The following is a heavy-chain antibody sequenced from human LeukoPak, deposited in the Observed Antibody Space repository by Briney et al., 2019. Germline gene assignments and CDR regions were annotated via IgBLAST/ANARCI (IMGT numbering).Heavy chain of an antibody. D-gene: IGHD2-15*01. J-gene: IGHJ5*01. Sequence: ASVKVSCKASGYYFNGHYMYWLRQAPGQGLEWMGWINTHSGATNYAQKFHGRVTLTRDTSITTAYMELGSLKSDDTAVYYCARVPTALAMVAATQGRNVWSDSWGQGTLVTVSS. V-gene: IGHV1-2*02. CDR1: GYYFNGHY. CDR3: ARVPTALAMVAATQGRNVWSDS. CDR2: INTHSGAT.